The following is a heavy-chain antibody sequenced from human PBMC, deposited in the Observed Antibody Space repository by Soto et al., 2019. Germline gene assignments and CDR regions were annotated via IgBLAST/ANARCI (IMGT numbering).Heavy chain of an antibody. J-gene: IGHJ4*02. CDR2: ISYDGSNE. CDR3: AKERWELLHSPPGSLDY. V-gene: IGHV3-30*18. Sequence: PGGSLRLSCAASGFTFSSYGMHLVRQAPGKGLEWVAVISYDGSNEYYADSVKGRFTISRDNSKNTLYLQMNSLRAEDTAVYYCAKERWELLHSPPGSLDYWGQGTLVTVSS. CDR1: GFTFSSYG. D-gene: IGHD1-26*01.